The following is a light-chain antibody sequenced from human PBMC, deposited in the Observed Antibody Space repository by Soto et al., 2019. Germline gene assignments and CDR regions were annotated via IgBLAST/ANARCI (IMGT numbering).Light chain of an antibody. CDR3: QQVYSNPQT. J-gene: IGKJ3*01. CDR2: AAS. CDR1: QGISSF. V-gene: IGKV1-9*01. Sequence: DIQLTQSPSFLSASVGDRVTITCRASQGISSFLAWYQQKPGKAPKLLIYAASALQSGVPSRFSGSGSGTEFTLRISSLQPEDFATYYCQQVYSNPQTFGPGTKVDIK.